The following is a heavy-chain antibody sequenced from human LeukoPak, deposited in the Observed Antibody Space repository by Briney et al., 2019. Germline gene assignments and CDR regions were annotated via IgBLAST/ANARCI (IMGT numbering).Heavy chain of an antibody. D-gene: IGHD1-26*01. CDR1: GYTFASYG. J-gene: IGHJ3*02. CDR3: ARDGVVGASAEAFDI. CDR2: ISDDDDNT. V-gene: IGHV1-18*01. Sequence: GASVKVSFKASGYTFASYGISWVRQAPGQALEWMGWISDDDDNTNYAQNLQGRVTVTTDTSTSTAYMELRSLRSDDTAVYYCARDGVVGASAEAFDIWGQGTMVTVSS.